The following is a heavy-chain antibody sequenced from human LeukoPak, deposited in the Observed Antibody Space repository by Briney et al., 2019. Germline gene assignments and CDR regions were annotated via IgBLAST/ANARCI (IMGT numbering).Heavy chain of an antibody. CDR3: AREGYSGYESPMNYFDY. D-gene: IGHD5-12*01. J-gene: IGHJ4*02. V-gene: IGHV4-59*01. CDR1: GGSISSYY. CDR2: IYYSGST. Sequence: KPSETLSLTCTVSGGSISSYYWSWIRQPPGKGLEWIGYIYYSGSTNYNPSLKSRVTISVDTSKDQFSLKLSSVTAADTAVYYCAREGYSGYESPMNYFDYWGQGTLVTVSS.